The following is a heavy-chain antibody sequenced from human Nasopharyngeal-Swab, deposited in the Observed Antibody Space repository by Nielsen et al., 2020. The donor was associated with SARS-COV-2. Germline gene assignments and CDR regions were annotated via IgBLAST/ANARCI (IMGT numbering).Heavy chain of an antibody. CDR3: ARGHRSISMIVVVIATAHFYFDS. CDR2: INHSGTT. CDR1: GGSFSGYY. J-gene: IGHJ4*02. V-gene: IGHV4-34*01. D-gene: IGHD3-22*01. Sequence: SDTLSLTCAVYGGSFSGYYWSWIRQPPGKGLEWIGEINHSGTTSYNPSLKRRVTISSDTSKNQFSLKLSSVTAADTAVYYCARGHRSISMIVVVIATAHFYFDSWGRGTLVTVTS.